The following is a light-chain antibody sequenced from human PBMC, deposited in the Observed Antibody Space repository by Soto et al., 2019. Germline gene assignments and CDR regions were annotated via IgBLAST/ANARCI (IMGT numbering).Light chain of an antibody. V-gene: IGLV2-14*01. CDR3: SSYTSSNTFYV. CDR2: EVT. CDR1: SSDVGGYNY. J-gene: IGLJ1*01. Sequence: QSVLTQPASVSGSPGQSITIYCTGTSSDVGGYNYVSWYQQHPGKAPKLMIYEVTNRPSGVSNRFSGSKSGNTASLTISGLQAEDEADYYCSSYTSSNTFYVFGTGTKVTVL.